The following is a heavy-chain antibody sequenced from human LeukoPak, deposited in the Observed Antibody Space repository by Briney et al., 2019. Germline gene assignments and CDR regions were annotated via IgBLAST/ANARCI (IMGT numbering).Heavy chain of an antibody. D-gene: IGHD1-26*01. Sequence: SETLSLTCTVSGGSISGYFWSWIRRPPGQGLEWIGEISLSGQTNFNPSLNGRVTMSLDESRNQLSLKLTSVTAADTAIYYCSRESGAFCPFGYWGQGTLVIVPP. V-gene: IGHV4-4*08. J-gene: IGHJ4*02. CDR3: SRESGAFCPFGY. CDR2: ISLSGQT. CDR1: GGSISGYF.